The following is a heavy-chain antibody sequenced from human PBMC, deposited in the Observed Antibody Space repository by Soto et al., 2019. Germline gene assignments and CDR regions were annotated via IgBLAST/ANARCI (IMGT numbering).Heavy chain of an antibody. V-gene: IGHV3-48*03. CDR1: GFTFSSYE. CDR2: ISSSGSTI. D-gene: IGHD3-10*01. CDR3: ARTYYYGSGSRIFDF. Sequence: GGSLRLSCAASGFTFSSYEMNWVRQAPGKGLEWVSYISSSGSTIYYADSVKGRFTISRDNAKNSLYLQMNSLRAEDTAVYYCARTYYYGSGSRIFDFWGRGTLVTVSS. J-gene: IGHJ4*02.